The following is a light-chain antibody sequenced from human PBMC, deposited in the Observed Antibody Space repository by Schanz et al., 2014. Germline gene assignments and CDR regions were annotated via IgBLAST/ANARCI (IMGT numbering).Light chain of an antibody. Sequence: QSALTQPASVSGSPGQSITISCTGTSSDVGGYNYVSWYQQHPGKAPKLMIYDVSDRPSGVSNRFSGSKSGNTASLTISGLQAEDESDYYCSSFTSTNTWVFGGGIKLTVL. CDR1: SSDVGGYNY. V-gene: IGLV2-14*01. CDR2: DVS. J-gene: IGLJ3*02. CDR3: SSFTSTNTWV.